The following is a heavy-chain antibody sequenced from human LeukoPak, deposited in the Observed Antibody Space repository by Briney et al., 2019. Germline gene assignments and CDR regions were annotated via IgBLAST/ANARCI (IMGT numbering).Heavy chain of an antibody. J-gene: IGHJ6*03. CDR2: IKQDGSEK. Sequence: PGGSLRLSCVASGFTFSSYWMSWVRQAPGKGLEWVANIKQDGSEKYYVDSVKGRFTISRDNAKNSLYLQMNSLRAEDTAVYYCAREIGEAGGYGYGYSYYMDVWGKGTTVTVSS. V-gene: IGHV3-7*01. D-gene: IGHD5-18*01. CDR1: GFTFSSYW. CDR3: AREIGEAGGYGYGYSYYMDV.